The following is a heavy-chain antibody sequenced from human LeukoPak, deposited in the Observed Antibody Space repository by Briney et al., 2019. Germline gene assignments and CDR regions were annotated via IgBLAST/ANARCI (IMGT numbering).Heavy chain of an antibody. D-gene: IGHD6-13*01. CDR3: VRGSGSWGPFDY. V-gene: IGHV4-59*01. CDR2: IYYNGRA. Sequence: PAETLSLTCTVSGGSINGYYWSWIRQPPGMGLEWVGYIYYNGRANYNPSLESRVTISVDTSKNRFSLKVTSVTAADTAMYYCVRGSGSWGPFDYLGQGTLVFVSS. CDR1: GGSINGYY. J-gene: IGHJ4*02.